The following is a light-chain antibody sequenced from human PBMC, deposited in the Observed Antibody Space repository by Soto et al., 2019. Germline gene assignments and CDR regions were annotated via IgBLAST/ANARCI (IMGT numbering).Light chain of an antibody. V-gene: IGKV1-5*03. Sequence: DIQMTQSPSTLSASVGDTVTVTCRASQTISSWLAWYQQKPGEAPKLLIYKASTLESGVPSRFSGSGSGTEFTLTITSLQPDDFATYYCQHYNSYSQTFGQGTKVDIK. J-gene: IGKJ1*01. CDR2: KAS. CDR1: QTISSW. CDR3: QHYNSYSQT.